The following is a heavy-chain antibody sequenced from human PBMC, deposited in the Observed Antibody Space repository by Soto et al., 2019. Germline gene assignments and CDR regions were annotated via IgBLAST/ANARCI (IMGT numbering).Heavy chain of an antibody. CDR2: ISGSGDST. CDR1: GFTFSSYA. CDR3: AKDFTHPFDY. Sequence: EVQLLESGGGLVQPGGSLRLSCAASGFTFSSYAMSWVRQGPGKGLEWVSAISGSGDSTYYADSVKGRFTISRDNSKNTLHLQMNCLRADDKAVYYCAKDFTHPFDYWGQGTVVTVSS. J-gene: IGHJ4*02. V-gene: IGHV3-23*01.